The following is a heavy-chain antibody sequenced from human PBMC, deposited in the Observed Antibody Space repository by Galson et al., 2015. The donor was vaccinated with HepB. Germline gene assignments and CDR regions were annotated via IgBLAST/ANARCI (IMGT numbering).Heavy chain of an antibody. V-gene: IGHV5-10-1*01. CDR2: INPTDSYT. CDR1: GYGFTSYW. J-gene: IGHJ6*02. CDR3: ARHGIVLVATAMYGMDV. D-gene: IGHD2-15*01. Sequence: QSGAEVKQPGESLRISCKGSGYGFTSYWISWVRQVPGKGLEWMGRINPTDSYTNYSPSFQGHVTISADKSISTAYLQWRSLKASDTAIYYCARHGIVLVATAMYGMDVWGQGTTVIVSS.